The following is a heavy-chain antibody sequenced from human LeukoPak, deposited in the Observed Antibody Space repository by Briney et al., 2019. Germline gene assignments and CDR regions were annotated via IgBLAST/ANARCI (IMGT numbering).Heavy chain of an antibody. V-gene: IGHV3-48*01. Sequence: GGSLRLSCAASGFTFSSYGISWLRQAPGKGLEWDSHITGSGEISHYADSVQGRFTISRDNAKNSLYLQMNSLRAEDTAVYYCARENAVATGAFDYWGRGTLVTVSS. CDR2: ITGSGEIS. J-gene: IGHJ4*02. CDR3: ARENAVATGAFDY. CDR1: GFTFSSYG. D-gene: IGHD5-12*01.